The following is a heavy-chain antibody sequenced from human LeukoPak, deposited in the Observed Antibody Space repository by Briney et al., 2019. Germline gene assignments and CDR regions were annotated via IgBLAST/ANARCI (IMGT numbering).Heavy chain of an antibody. CDR3: AKDSSSWGAFDI. D-gene: IGHD6-13*01. CDR2: ISGSGGST. J-gene: IGHJ3*02. Sequence: PGGSLRLSCAASGFTFSSYAMSWARQAPGKGLEWVSAISGSGGSTYYADSVKGRFTISRDNSKNTLYLQMNSLRAEDTAVYYCAKDSSSWGAFDIWGQGTMVTVSS. V-gene: IGHV3-23*01. CDR1: GFTFSSYA.